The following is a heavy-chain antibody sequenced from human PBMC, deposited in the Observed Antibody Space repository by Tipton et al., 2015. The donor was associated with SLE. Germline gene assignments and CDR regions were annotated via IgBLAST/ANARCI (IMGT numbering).Heavy chain of an antibody. CDR1: GGSISSSSYY. CDR2: FYRIEST. Sequence: TLSLTCTVSGGSISSSSYYWGWIRQPAGKGLEWVGRFYRIESTNYNPSLESRVTILLDTSKNQFSLRLSSVTAADTAVYYCARADFWGGYLDSWGQGTLVTVSS. D-gene: IGHD3-3*01. V-gene: IGHV4-61*02. CDR3: ARADFWGGYLDS. J-gene: IGHJ4*02.